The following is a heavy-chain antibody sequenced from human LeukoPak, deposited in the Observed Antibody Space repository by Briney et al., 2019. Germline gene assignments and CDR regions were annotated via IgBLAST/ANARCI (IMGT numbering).Heavy chain of an antibody. CDR1: GFTFSSHN. V-gene: IGHV3-21*01. CDR3: ARSKDYYYMDV. Sequence: GGSLRLSCVASGFTFSSHNMNWVRQAPGKGLEWVSSISSSSSYIYYADSVKGRFTISRDNAKNSLYLQMNSLRPEDTAVYYCARSKDYYYMDVWGEGTTVTVSS. CDR2: ISSSSSYI. J-gene: IGHJ6*03.